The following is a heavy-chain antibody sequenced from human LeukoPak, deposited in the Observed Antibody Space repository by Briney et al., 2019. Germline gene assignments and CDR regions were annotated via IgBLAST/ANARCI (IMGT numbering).Heavy chain of an antibody. CDR2: INHSGST. D-gene: IGHD6-13*01. CDR3: ARGYSSRWFNSYYFDF. Sequence: SETLSLTCAVYGGSFNDYYWSWLRQPPGKGLEWIGEINHSGSTNYNPSLKSRVIISVDTSKNQFSLKLSSVTAADTAVYYCARGYSSRWFNSYYFDFWGQGTLVTVSS. V-gene: IGHV4-34*01. CDR1: GGSFNDYY. J-gene: IGHJ4*02.